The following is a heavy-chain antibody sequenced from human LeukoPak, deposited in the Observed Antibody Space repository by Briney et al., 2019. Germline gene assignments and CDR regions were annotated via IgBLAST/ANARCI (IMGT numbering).Heavy chain of an antibody. J-gene: IGHJ4*02. CDR2: IWYDGSKK. Sequence: GGALRLSCAGSGFTFSSYGMHWVRQGPGKGLEWVAVIWYDGSKKYSADSVKGRFTISRDNSKSPLYLQMNRPRAEDTAGYYCARDRGKDSSSEYFFDHWGQGTLVTVSS. CDR1: GFTFSSYG. CDR3: ARDRGKDSSSEYFFDH. D-gene: IGHD6-6*01. V-gene: IGHV3-33*01.